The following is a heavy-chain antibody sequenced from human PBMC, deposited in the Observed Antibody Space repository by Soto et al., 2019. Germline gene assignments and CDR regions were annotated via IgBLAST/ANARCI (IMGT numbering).Heavy chain of an antibody. D-gene: IGHD3-3*01. CDR3: AKGNYENYPLLDY. J-gene: IGHJ4*02. CDR2: ISYDGTKK. Sequence: GGSLRLSCAASGFAFSSYGMHWVRQAPGKGLEWVAVISYDGTKKYYRESVKGRFTISRDNSKSTLYLQMNSLRAEDTALYYCAKGNYENYPLLDYWGQGTLVTVSS. V-gene: IGHV3-30*18. CDR1: GFAFSSYG.